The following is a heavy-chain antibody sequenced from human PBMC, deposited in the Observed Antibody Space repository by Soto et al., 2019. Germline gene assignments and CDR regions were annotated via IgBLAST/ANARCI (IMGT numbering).Heavy chain of an antibody. J-gene: IGHJ4*02. Sequence: SETLSLTCTVSGDSISSGVHHWSWIRQHPGKGLEWIGYIYYSGSTYYNPSLKSRVIISVDTSNNQFSLKLSFVTAADTAIYYCAGFDGAGTAYYFDYWGQGTLVTVSS. D-gene: IGHD3-10*01. CDR1: GDSISSGVHH. CDR2: IYYSGST. CDR3: AGFDGAGTAYYFDY. V-gene: IGHV4-31*03.